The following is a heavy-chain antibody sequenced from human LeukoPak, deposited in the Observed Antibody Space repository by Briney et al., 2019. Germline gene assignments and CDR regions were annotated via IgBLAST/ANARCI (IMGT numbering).Heavy chain of an antibody. CDR3: AKVETHGDYRTLNY. J-gene: IGHJ4*02. V-gene: IGHV3-30*02. CDR1: GFTFSTYG. Sequence: GGSLRLSCAASGFTFSTYGMHWVRQAPGKGLEWVAFFRYDGSNKYYADSVKGRFTISRDNSKNTLYLQMNSLRAEDTAVYYCAKVETHGDYRTLNYWGQGTLVTVSS. D-gene: IGHD4-17*01. CDR2: FRYDGSNK.